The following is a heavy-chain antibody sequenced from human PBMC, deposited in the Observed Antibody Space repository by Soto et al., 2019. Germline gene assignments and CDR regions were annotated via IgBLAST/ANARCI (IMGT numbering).Heavy chain of an antibody. Sequence: QVQLVQSGAEVKKPGSSVKVSCKASGGTFSSYAISWVRQAPGQGLEWMGGIIPISGTANYAQKFQGRVTITADESTSTAYMELSLRSDDTAVYYCARSQGSSTSLEIYYYYYYGMDVWGQGTTVTVSS. V-gene: IGHV1-69*01. D-gene: IGHD2-2*01. CDR1: GGTFSSYA. CDR2: IIPISGTA. CDR3: ARSQGSSTSLEIYYYYYYGMDV. J-gene: IGHJ6*02.